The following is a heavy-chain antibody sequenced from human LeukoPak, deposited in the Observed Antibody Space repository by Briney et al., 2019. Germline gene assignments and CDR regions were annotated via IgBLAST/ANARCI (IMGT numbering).Heavy chain of an antibody. CDR1: GFTFSSYG. J-gene: IGHJ4*02. Sequence: PGGSLRLSCAASGFTFSSYGMHWVRQAPGKGLEWVAVISYDGSNKYYADSVKGRFTISRDNSKNTLYLQMNSLRAEDTAVYYCARSGGPWFGELLGFDYWGQGTLVTVSS. CDR2: ISYDGSNK. CDR3: ARSGGPWFGELLGFDY. V-gene: IGHV3-30*03. D-gene: IGHD3-10*01.